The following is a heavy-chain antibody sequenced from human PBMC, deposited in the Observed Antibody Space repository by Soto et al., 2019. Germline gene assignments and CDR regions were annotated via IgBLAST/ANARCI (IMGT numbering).Heavy chain of an antibody. CDR2: IYYSGST. J-gene: IGHJ3*02. V-gene: IGHV4-31*03. CDR3: ARSRGTTVTISPDAFDI. CDR1: GGSISSGGYY. D-gene: IGHD4-17*01. Sequence: QVQLQESGPGLMKPSQTLSLTCTVSGGSISSGGYYWSWIRQHPGKGLEWIGYIYYSGSTYYNPSLKSRVTISADTSKNQFSLKLSSVTAADTAVYYCARSRGTTVTISPDAFDIWGQGTMVTVSS.